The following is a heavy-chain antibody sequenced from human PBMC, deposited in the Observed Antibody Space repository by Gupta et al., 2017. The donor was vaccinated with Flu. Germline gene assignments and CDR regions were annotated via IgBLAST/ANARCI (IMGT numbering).Heavy chain of an antibody. CDR1: GFPFNKYD. J-gene: IGHJ4*02. CDR2: IGTDYNT. CDR3: ARAAAAAYHSIDD. D-gene: IGHD6-13*01. Sequence: EVQLVESGGGLVQPGGSLRLSCAASGFPFNKYDMHWVRQATGRGLEWVSAIGTDYNTYYAGSVKGRFTIPRDNARTSSYLQMDGLTAGDTAVYYCARAAAAAYHSIDDGGQGTLVTVSS. V-gene: IGHV3-13*04.